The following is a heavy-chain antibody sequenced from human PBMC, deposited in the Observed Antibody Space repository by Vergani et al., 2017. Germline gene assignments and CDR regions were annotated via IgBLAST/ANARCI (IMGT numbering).Heavy chain of an antibody. D-gene: IGHD1-1*01. CDR1: GFTSSYYS. J-gene: IGHJ1*01. V-gene: IGHV3-30*03. CDR2: ISYDGRQK. CDR3: ATKSCCTPGCQIGYFRE. Sequence: QVHLVESGGGVVQPGRSLRLSCVVSGFTSSYYSMHWVRQAPGKGLEWVAVISYDGRQKYYADSVKGRFTISRDNSKSTLYLQMNSLRTEDTAVYYCATKSCCTPGCQIGYFREWGQGTLVTVSS.